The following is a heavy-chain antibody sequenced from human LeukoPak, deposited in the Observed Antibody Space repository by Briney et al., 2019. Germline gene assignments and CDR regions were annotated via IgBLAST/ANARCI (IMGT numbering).Heavy chain of an antibody. CDR1: GFTFSSYW. D-gene: IGHD1-7*01. CDR2: IEQDGSEK. V-gene: IGHV3-7*01. J-gene: IGHJ6*02. Sequence: GGSLRLSCAASGFTFSSYWMSWVRQAPGKGLEWVANIEQDGSEKYYVDSVKGRFTISRDNSKNTLYLQMNSLRAEDTAVYYCASPKTGTTDYYYYGMGVWGQGTTVTVSS. CDR3: ASPKTGTTDYYYYGMGV.